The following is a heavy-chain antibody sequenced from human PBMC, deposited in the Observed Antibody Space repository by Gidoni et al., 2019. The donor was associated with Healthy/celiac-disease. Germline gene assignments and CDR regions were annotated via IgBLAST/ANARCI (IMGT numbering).Heavy chain of an antibody. J-gene: IGHJ6*02. Sequence: QVQLVESGGGVVQPGRSLRLSCAASGLPFSSYGMHWVRQAPGKGLEWVAVIWYDGSNKYYADSVKGRFTISRDNSKNTLYLQMNSLRAEDTAVYYCAREVMGDYYYYYYGMDVWGQGTTVTVSS. CDR1: GLPFSSYG. CDR2: IWYDGSNK. CDR3: AREVMGDYYYYYYGMDV. V-gene: IGHV3-33*01. D-gene: IGHD2-21*02.